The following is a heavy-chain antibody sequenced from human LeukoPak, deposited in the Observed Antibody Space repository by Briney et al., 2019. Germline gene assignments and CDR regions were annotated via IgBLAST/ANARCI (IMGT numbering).Heavy chain of an antibody. V-gene: IGHV3-21*01. D-gene: IGHD6-25*01. J-gene: IGHJ3*02. CDR3: ARECEAAFDI. Sequence: GGSLRLSCAASGFTFSSYSMNWVRQAPGKGLEWVSSISSSSSYIYYADSVKGRFTISRDNAKNSLYLQMNSLSAEDTAVYFCARECEAAFDILGQGKIVTRSP. CDR1: GFTFSSYS. CDR2: ISSSSSYI.